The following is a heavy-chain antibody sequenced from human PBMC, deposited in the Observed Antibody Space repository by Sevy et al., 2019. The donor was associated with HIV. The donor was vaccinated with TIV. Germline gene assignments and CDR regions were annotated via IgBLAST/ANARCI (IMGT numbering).Heavy chain of an antibody. D-gene: IGHD6-19*01. CDR3: AKDFSKDSRAVGRVHFDY. V-gene: IGHV3-9*01. Sequence: GGSLRLSCAASGFTFDDYAMHWVRQAPGKGLEWVSGISWNSGSIGYADSVKGRFTISRDNAKNSLYLQMNSLRAEDTALYYCAKDFSKDSRAVGRVHFDYWGQGTLVTVSS. CDR1: GFTFDDYA. CDR2: ISWNSGSI. J-gene: IGHJ4*02.